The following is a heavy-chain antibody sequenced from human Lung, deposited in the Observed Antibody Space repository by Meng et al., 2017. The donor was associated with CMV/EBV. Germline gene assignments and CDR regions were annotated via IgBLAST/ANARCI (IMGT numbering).Heavy chain of an antibody. V-gene: IGHV4-39*07. D-gene: IGHD6-19*01. Sequence: SETLSLXCTVSGGSISSSSYYWGWIRQPPGKGLEWIGSIYYSGSTYYNPSLKSRVTISVDTSKNQFSLKLSSVTAADTAVYYCASESPEHQWLEDYYYVMDVWGQGXTVTVSS. CDR2: IYYSGST. J-gene: IGHJ6*02. CDR1: GGSISSSSYY. CDR3: ASESPEHQWLEDYYYVMDV.